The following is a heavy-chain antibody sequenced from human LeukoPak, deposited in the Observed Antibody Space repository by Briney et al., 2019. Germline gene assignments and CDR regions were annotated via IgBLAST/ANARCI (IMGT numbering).Heavy chain of an antibody. D-gene: IGHD1-26*01. J-gene: IGHJ4*02. CDR1: GYTFTSYD. Sequence: GASVKVSCKASGYTFTSYDINWVRQATGQGLEWMGWMNPNSGNTGYAQKFQGRVTMTRNTSISTAYMELSSLRSEDTAVYYCARSRVVGAQGGFDYWGQGTLVTVSS. CDR2: MNPNSGNT. V-gene: IGHV1-8*01. CDR3: ARSRVVGAQGGFDY.